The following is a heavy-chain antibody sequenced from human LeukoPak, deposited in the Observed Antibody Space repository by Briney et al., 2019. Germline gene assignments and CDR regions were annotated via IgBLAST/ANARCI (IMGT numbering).Heavy chain of an antibody. V-gene: IGHV4-34*01. CDR1: GGSFSAYY. CDR2: INHSGST. J-gene: IGHJ6*03. D-gene: IGHD2-2*01. CDR3: ARGGRALGRHVVTAAIRPRGYYYMDV. Sequence: PSETLSLTCAVYGGSFSAYYWSWIRQPPGKGLEWIGAINHSGSTNYNPSLKSRVTISVDTSKNQFSLKLSSVTAADTAVYYCARGGRALGRHVVTAAIRPRGYYYMDVWGKGTTVTVYS.